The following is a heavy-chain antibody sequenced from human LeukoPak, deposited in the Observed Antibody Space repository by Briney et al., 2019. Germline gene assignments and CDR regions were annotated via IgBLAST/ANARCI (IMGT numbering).Heavy chain of an antibody. CDR1: GFTFSSYS. CDR2: ISSSSGNI. J-gene: IGHJ4*02. CDR3: GRVRCSGGTCYTYSSGWGFEF. V-gene: IGHV3-21*01. D-gene: IGHD2-15*01. Sequence: PGGSLRLSCAASGFTFSSYSMNWVRQAPGKGLECVSSISSSSGNIYYTDSVKGRFTISRDNAENSLYLQMNSLRVEDTAVYYCGRVRCSGGTCYTYSSGWGFEFWGQGTLVTVSS.